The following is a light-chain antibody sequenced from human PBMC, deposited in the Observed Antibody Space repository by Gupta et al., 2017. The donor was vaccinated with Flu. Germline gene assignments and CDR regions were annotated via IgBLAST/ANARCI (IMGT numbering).Light chain of an antibody. V-gene: IGLV3-1*01. Sequence: SYELTQPPSVSVSPGQTASITCSGDKLGNKYASWYQQKPGQSPVLVIYQDAKRPSGIPERFSGSNSGNKATLTISGTQAMDEADYYCQTWDSSTGVFGPGTKVTVL. CDR1: KLGNKY. CDR3: QTWDSSTGV. J-gene: IGLJ1*01. CDR2: QDA.